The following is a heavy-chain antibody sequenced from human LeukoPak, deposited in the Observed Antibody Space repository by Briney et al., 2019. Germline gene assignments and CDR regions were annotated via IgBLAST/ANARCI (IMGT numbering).Heavy chain of an antibody. CDR2: IYYSGST. V-gene: IGHV4-39*07. CDR1: GGSISSSSYY. Sequence: SETLSLTCTVSGGSISSSSYYWGWIRQPPGKGLEWIGSIYYSGSTYYNPSLKSRVTISVDTSKNQFSLKLSSVTAADTAVYYCARGYSSSWYRAFDIWGQGTMVTVSS. D-gene: IGHD6-13*01. J-gene: IGHJ3*02. CDR3: ARGYSSSWYRAFDI.